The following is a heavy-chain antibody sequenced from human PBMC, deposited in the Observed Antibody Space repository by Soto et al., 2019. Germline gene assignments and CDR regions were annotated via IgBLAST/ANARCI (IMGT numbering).Heavy chain of an antibody. D-gene: IGHD1-26*01. CDR1: GFPFSTYS. Sequence: EVQLVESGGGLVQPGGSLRLSCVVSGFPFSTYSMNWVRQSPGKGLEWISYISSGGTTINYADSVNGRFTISRYNAKNSLYLQMNSLRDDDTAVYYCARDYRVCAVDHWGQGALVTVSS. CDR2: ISSGGTTI. V-gene: IGHV3-48*02. J-gene: IGHJ4*02. CDR3: ARDYRVCAVDH.